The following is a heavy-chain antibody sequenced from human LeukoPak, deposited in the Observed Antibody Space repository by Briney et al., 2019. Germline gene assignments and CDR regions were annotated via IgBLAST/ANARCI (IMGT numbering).Heavy chain of an antibody. CDR2: IYYSGST. J-gene: IGHJ4*02. CDR3: ARDKHYYDSSGYFWRYYFDY. CDR1: GGSISSGDYY. Sequence: PSQTLSLTSTVSGGSISSGDYYWSWIRQPPGKGLEWSGYIYYSGSTYYNPSLKSRVTISVDTSKNQFSLKLSSVTAADTAVYYCARDKHYYDSSGYFWRYYFDYWGQGTLVTVSS. V-gene: IGHV4-30-4*08. D-gene: IGHD3-22*01.